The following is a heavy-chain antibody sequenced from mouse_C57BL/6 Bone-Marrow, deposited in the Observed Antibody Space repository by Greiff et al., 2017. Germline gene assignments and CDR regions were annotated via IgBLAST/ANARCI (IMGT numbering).Heavy chain of an antibody. CDR1: GFTFSSYA. Sequence: EVQLVESGGGLVKPGGSLKLSCAASGFTFSSYAMSWVRQTPEKRLEWVATISDGGRYTYYPDNVKGRFTISRDNAKNNLYLQMSHLKSEDTALYYCARYYYGSMFAYWGQGTLVTVSA. CDR2: ISDGGRYT. V-gene: IGHV5-4*01. D-gene: IGHD1-1*01. CDR3: ARYYYGSMFAY. J-gene: IGHJ3*01.